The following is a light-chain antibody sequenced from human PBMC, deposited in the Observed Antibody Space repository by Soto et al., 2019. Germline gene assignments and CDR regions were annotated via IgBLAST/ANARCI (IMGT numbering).Light chain of an antibody. Sequence: QSVLTPPASVSGSPGQSITISFTGASSDVGGFDHVSWYQQHPGKVPRLLIYDVSSRPSGVSDRFSGSKSGNTASLTISGLQAEDEADYYCNSFTTTNTYVFGTGTKVTVL. V-gene: IGLV2-14*03. CDR2: DVS. CDR3: NSFTTTNTYV. J-gene: IGLJ1*01. CDR1: SSDVGGFDH.